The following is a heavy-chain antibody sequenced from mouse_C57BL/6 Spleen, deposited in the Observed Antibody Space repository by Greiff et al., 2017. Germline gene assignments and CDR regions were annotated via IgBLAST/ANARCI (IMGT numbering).Heavy chain of an antibody. J-gene: IGHJ1*03. D-gene: IGHD2-1*01. CDR2: IYPGGGDA. CDR3: ARKLYGNCYFDV. V-gene: IGHV1-80*01. CDR1: GYAFTSYW. Sequence: QVQLQQSGAELVQPGASVTISCKASGYAFTSYWMNWVKQRPGKGLEWIGQIYPGGGDANYNGKFKGKATLTADKSSSTAYMKLSSLTSEDSAVYYCARKLYGNCYFDVWGTGTTVTVSS.